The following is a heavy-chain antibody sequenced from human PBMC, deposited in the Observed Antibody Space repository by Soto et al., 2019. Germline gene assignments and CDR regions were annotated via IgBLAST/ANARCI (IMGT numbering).Heavy chain of an antibody. CDR2: IYSGDSDT. CDR3: ARLPYAMFFCGFFCPCLSRFAY. V-gene: IGHV5-51*01. J-gene: IGHJ4*02. D-gene: IGHD3-3*01. Sequence: WESLKISCKGSGYSFTSYWIGCVRQMPGKGLEWMGIIYSGDSDTRYSPSFQGQVTISADKSISTAYLQWSSLKASDTAMYYCARLPYAMFFCGFFCPCLSRFAYCGQG. CDR1: GYSFTSYW.